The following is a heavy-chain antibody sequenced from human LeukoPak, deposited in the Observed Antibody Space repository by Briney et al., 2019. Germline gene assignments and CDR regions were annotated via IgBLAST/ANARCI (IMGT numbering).Heavy chain of an antibody. V-gene: IGHV5-51*01. CDR3: ARHASGGYSYGYFDY. CDR1: GYSFTSYW. D-gene: IGHD5-18*01. J-gene: IGHJ4*02. CDR2: IYPGDSDT. Sequence: GESLKISCKGSGYSFTSYWIGWVRQMPGKGLEWMGIIYPGDSDTRYSPSSQGQVTISADKSISTAYLQWSSLKASDTAMYYCARHASGGYSYGYFDYWGQGTLVTVSS.